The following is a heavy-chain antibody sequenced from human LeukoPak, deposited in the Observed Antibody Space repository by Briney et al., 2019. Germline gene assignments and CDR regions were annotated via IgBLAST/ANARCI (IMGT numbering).Heavy chain of an antibody. CDR2: ISSSGSTI. V-gene: IGHV3-48*03. D-gene: IGHD2-15*01. CDR3: ARVLRYCSGGNCYSGGLGYMDV. J-gene: IGHJ6*03. Sequence: GGSLRLSCAACGFTFSSYEMNWVRQAPGKGLEWVSYISSSGSTIYYADSVKGRFTISRDNAKNSLYLQMNSLRAEDTAVYYCARVLRYCSGGNCYSGGLGYMDVWGKGTTVTISS. CDR1: GFTFSSYE.